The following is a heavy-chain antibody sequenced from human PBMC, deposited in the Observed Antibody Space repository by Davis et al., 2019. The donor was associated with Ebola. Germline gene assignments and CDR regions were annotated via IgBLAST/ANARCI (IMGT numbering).Heavy chain of an antibody. V-gene: IGHV5-51*01. CDR3: ARRHGGTYYYFDP. CDR1: GYSFTNYW. D-gene: IGHD1-26*01. J-gene: IGHJ5*02. CDR2: IYPGDSDS. Sequence: GESLKISCKASGYSFTNYWIGWVRQMPGKGLEWVGIIYPGDSDSRYSRAFQGQVTISADKSISTAYLQWSSLKASDTAMYYCARRHGGTYYYFDPWGQGTLVTVSA.